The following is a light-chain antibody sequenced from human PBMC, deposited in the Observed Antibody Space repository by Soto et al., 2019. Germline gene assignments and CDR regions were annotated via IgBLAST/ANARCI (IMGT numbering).Light chain of an antibody. J-gene: IGLJ3*02. CDR3: SSYTSSSTLWV. V-gene: IGLV2-14*01. CDR1: SSDVGGYNY. CDR2: DVS. Sequence: QSALNQPASVSGSPGQSITLSCPGTSSDVGGYNYVSWYQQHPGKAPKLMIYDVSNRPSGVSNRFSGSKSGNTASLTISGLQAEDEADYYCSSYTSSSTLWVFGGGTKLTVL.